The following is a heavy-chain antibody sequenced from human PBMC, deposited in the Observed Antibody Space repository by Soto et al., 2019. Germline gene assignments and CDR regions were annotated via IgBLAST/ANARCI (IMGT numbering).Heavy chain of an antibody. Sequence: GGSLRLSCAASGFTFSNAWMSWVRQAPGKGLEWVGRIKSKTDGGTTDYAAPVKGRFTISRDDSKNTLYLQMNSLKTEDTAVYYCTTDGAYNWGYFDYWGQGTLVTVSS. CDR1: GFTFSNAW. V-gene: IGHV3-15*01. CDR3: TTDGAYNWGYFDY. D-gene: IGHD1-1*01. J-gene: IGHJ4*02. CDR2: IKSKTDGGTT.